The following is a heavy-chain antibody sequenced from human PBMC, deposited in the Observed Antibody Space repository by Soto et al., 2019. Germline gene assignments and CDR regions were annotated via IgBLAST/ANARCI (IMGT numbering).Heavy chain of an antibody. D-gene: IGHD6-13*01. CDR2: VTWNSGYI. V-gene: IGHV3-9*01. CDR1: GFSFDDYA. Sequence: SLRLSCAASGFSFDDYAMDWVRQAPGKGLEWVSYVTWNSGYIGYADAVKGRFTTSRDNANNSLYLQMNSLNPEDTAFYYCAKAFYGSSSSPIDYWGQGTLVTVSS. J-gene: IGHJ4*02. CDR3: AKAFYGSSSSPIDY.